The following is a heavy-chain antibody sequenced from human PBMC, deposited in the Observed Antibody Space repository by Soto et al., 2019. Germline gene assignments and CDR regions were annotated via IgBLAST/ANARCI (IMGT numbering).Heavy chain of an antibody. D-gene: IGHD5-12*01. CDR1: GYSFTNYW. V-gene: IGHV5-51*01. Sequence: GESLKISCKVSGYSFTNYWIGWVRQLPGKGLGWMGTIYPGDSDTKYSQSFRGQVTISADNSISTAYLQWSSLKASDTAVYYCARPTTASLYFDYWGQGTLVTVSS. J-gene: IGHJ4*02. CDR3: ARPTTASLYFDY. CDR2: IYPGDSDT.